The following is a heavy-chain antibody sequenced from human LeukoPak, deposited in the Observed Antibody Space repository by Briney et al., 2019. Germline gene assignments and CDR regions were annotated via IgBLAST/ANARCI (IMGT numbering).Heavy chain of an antibody. D-gene: IGHD1-26*01. V-gene: IGHV3-48*03. Sequence: PGGSLRLSCAASGFTFSSYEMNWVRQAPGKGLEWVSYISSSDGTIYYADSVKGRFTISRDNAKNSLFLQMNSLRAEDTAVYYCARSMIVGATRSGYFNSRGQGTLVTVSS. CDR2: ISSSDGTI. CDR1: GFTFSSYE. CDR3: ARSMIVGATRSGYFNS. J-gene: IGHJ4*02.